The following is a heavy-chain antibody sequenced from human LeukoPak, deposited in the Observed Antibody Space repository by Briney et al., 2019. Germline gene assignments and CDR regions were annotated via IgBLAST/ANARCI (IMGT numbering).Heavy chain of an antibody. V-gene: IGHV4-39*07. J-gene: IGHJ4*02. CDR1: GGSISSSSYY. D-gene: IGHD6-13*01. Sequence: SETLSLTCAVSGGSISSSSYYWGWIRQPPGKGLEWIGSIYYSGSTYYNPSLKSRVTISVDTSKNQFSLKLSSVTAADTAVYYCARVPFIAAAGTGYFDYWGQGTLVTVSS. CDR2: IYYSGST. CDR3: ARVPFIAAAGTGYFDY.